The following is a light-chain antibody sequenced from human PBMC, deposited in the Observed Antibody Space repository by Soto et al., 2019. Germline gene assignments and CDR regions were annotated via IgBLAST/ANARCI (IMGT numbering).Light chain of an antibody. Sequence: EVVLTQSPGTLSLSPGERATLSCRASQSVSNNYFAWYQQKPGQAPRLLIFGSSDRATGITDRFSGSGSGTDLTLTISRLEPEDFAVYYCQQYGSSPPYTFGQGTKLEIK. CDR1: QSVSNNY. J-gene: IGKJ2*01. CDR3: QQYGSSPPYT. CDR2: GSS. V-gene: IGKV3-20*01.